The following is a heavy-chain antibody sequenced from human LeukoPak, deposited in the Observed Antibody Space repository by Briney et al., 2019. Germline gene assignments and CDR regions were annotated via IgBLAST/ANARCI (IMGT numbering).Heavy chain of an antibody. V-gene: IGHV1-69*13. D-gene: IGHD6-13*01. J-gene: IGHJ4*02. CDR3: ATDSSSRSFDY. CDR1: GGTFSSYA. CDR2: IIPIFGTA. Sequence: ASAKVSCKASGGTFSSYAISWVRQAPGQGLEWMGGIIPIFGTANYAQKFQGRVTITADESTSTAYMELSSLRSEDTAVYYCATDSSSRSFDYWGQGTLVTVSS.